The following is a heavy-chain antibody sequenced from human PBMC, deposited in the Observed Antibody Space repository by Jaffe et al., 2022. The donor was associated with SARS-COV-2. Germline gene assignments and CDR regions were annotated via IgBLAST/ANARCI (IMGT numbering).Heavy chain of an antibody. D-gene: IGHD3-10*01. V-gene: IGHV4-34*01. CDR2: INHSGST. CDR1: GGSFSGYY. CDR3: ARGQSPYYYSSGSYYFDY. Sequence: QVQLQQWGAGLLKPSETLSLTCAVYGGSFSGYYWSWIRQPPGKGLEWIGEINHSGSTIYNPSLKSRVTISVDTSKNQFSLRLSSVTAADTAVYYCARGQSPYYYSSGSYYFDYWGQGPLVTVSS. J-gene: IGHJ4*02.